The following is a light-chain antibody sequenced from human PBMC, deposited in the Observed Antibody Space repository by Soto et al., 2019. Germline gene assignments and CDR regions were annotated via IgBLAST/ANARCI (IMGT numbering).Light chain of an antibody. Sequence: SYELTQPPSVSVAPGQTATITCGGDSIGSKSVHWYQHKSGQAPVLVVYGDDDRPSGIPERFSGTRSGNTATLTINRVEAGDEADYYIQVWDIRSDHVVFGGGTKLTVL. CDR3: QVWDIRSDHVV. V-gene: IGLV3-21*02. CDR2: GDD. CDR1: SIGSKS. J-gene: IGLJ2*01.